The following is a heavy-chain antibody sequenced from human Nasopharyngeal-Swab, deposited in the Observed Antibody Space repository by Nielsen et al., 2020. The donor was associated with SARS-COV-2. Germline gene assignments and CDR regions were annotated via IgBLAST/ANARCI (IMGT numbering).Heavy chain of an antibody. J-gene: IGHJ4*02. Sequence: ASVKVSCKASGYTFTSYAMHWVRQAPGQSLEWLGCINVGNGNTEYSQRFQGRVTISTDTSANTAFMELTNLRSEDTAIYYCARGIHSSAWIVDYWGQGTLVTVSS. V-gene: IGHV1-3*01. CDR3: ARGIHSSAWIVDY. D-gene: IGHD6-25*01. CDR2: INVGNGNT. CDR1: GYTFTSYA.